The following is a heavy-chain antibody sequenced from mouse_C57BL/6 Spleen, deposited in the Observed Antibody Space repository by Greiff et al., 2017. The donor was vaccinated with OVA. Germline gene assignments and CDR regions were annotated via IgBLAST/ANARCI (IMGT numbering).Heavy chain of an antibody. J-gene: IGHJ4*01. Sequence: VQLQQSGPELVKPGASVKISCKASCYSFTDYNMNWVKQSNGKSLEWIGVINPNYGTTSYNQKFKGKATLTVDQSSSTAYMQLNSLTSEDSAVYYCARSTTVVSYYAMDYWGQGTSVTVSS. D-gene: IGHD1-1*01. CDR1: CYSFTDYN. CDR3: ARSTTVVSYYAMDY. V-gene: IGHV1-39*01. CDR2: INPNYGTT.